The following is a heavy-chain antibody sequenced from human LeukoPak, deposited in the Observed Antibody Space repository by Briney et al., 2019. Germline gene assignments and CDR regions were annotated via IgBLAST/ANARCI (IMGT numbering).Heavy chain of an antibody. CDR3: ARLIHYYYDSSGYYSGRAEYFQH. J-gene: IGHJ1*01. CDR1: GGSISSGGYY. CDR2: IYYSGST. V-gene: IGHV4-61*08. D-gene: IGHD3-22*01. Sequence: SETLSLTCTVSGGSISSGGYYWSWIRQPPGKGLEWIGYIYYSGSTNYNPSLKSRVTISVDTSKNQFSLKLSSVTAADTAVYYCARLIHYYYDSSGYYSGRAEYFQHWGQGTLVTVSS.